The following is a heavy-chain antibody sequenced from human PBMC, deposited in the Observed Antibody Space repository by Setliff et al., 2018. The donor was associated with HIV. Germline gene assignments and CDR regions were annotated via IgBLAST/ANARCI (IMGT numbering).Heavy chain of an antibody. J-gene: IGHJ5*02. CDR3: ARQGPNWFDP. CDR2: IYTSGST. V-gene: IGHV4-61*09. Sequence: LSITCTVSGDSISGGSYYWSWIRQPPGKGLEWIGYIYTSGSTNYNPSRKSRVTISVDTSKNQFSLKLSSVTAADTAVYYCARQGPNWFDPWGQGTLVTVSS. CDR1: GDSISGGSYY.